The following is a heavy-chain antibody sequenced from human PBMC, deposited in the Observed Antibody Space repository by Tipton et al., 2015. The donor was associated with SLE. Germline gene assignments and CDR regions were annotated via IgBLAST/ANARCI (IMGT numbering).Heavy chain of an antibody. Sequence: SLRLSCAASGFTFSTYGMNWVRQAPGKGLGWVSVIYSRGSTYYADSVKGRFTISRDNSKNMLYLQMNSLRADDTAVYYCAKDLSYYDSRGFGIYYYFYGMDVWGQGTTVTVPS. J-gene: IGHJ6*02. V-gene: IGHV3-23*03. D-gene: IGHD3-22*01. CDR3: AKDLSYYDSRGFGIYYYFYGMDV. CDR1: GFTFSTYG. CDR2: IYSRGST.